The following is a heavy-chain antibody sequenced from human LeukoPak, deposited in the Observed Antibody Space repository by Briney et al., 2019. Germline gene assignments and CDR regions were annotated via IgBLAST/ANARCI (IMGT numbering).Heavy chain of an antibody. J-gene: IGHJ4*02. CDR1: GFTFSSYA. CDR3: ARGGQWELLDFFDY. V-gene: IGHV3-30*04. D-gene: IGHD1-26*01. CDR2: ISYDGSNK. Sequence: GGPLRLSCAASGFTFSSYAMNWVRQAPGKGLEGVAVISYDGSNKYYADSVKGRFTISRDNSKNTLYLQMNSLRAEDTAVYYCARGGQWELLDFFDYWGQGTLVTVSS.